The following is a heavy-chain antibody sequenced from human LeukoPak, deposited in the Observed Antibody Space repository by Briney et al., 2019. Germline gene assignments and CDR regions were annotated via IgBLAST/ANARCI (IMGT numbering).Heavy chain of an antibody. J-gene: IGHJ4*02. D-gene: IGHD4-11*01. Sequence: SETLSLTCTVSGGSISSGDYYWSWIRQPPRKGLEWIGYIYYSGSTYYNPSLKSRVTISVDTSKNQFSLKLSSVTAADTAVYYCARGSVTTTWYWGQGTLVTVSS. CDR2: IYYSGST. CDR3: ARGSVTTTWY. V-gene: IGHV4-30-4*01. CDR1: GGSISSGDYY.